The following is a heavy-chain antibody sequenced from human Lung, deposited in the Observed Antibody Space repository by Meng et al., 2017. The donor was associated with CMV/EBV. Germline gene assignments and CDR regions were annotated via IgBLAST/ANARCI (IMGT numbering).Heavy chain of an antibody. J-gene: IGHJ3*02. Sequence: RGSXRLXCEASGFIVSSTYMSWVRQAPGKGLEWVSVIYSGGTTFKANSVKGRFTISRDNSKNTLFLQMNRLRAEDTAVYYCARSILSNGFDAFDIWGQGTMVTVSS. D-gene: IGHD2/OR15-2a*01. CDR3: ARSILSNGFDAFDI. CDR1: GFIVSSTY. V-gene: IGHV3-53*01. CDR2: IYSGGTT.